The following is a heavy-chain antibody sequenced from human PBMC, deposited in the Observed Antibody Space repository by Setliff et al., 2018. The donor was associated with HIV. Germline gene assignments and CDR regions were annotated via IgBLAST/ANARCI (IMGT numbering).Heavy chain of an antibody. Sequence: KPSETLSLTCAVSGGSISSTSHYWGWVRQPPGKGLEWIGTIYYSGSAYYNPSFKSRVTLSVDTSENQFSLRLNSVTAADTAIYYCARQVGSQYSYWAYYFDSWGQGALVTVSS. D-gene: IGHD5-18*01. CDR2: IYYSGSA. CDR3: ARQVGSQYSYWAYYFDS. J-gene: IGHJ4*02. CDR1: GGSISSTSHY. V-gene: IGHV4-39*01.